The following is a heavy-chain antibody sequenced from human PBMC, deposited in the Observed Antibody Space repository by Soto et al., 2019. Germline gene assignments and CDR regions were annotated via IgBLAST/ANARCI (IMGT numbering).Heavy chain of an antibody. J-gene: IGHJ4*01. CDR2: ISGSGGST. D-gene: IGHD3-3*01. V-gene: IGHV3-23*01. Sequence: PGGSLRLSCAASGFTFSSYAMSWVRQAPGKGLEWVSAISGSGGSTYYADSVKGRFTISRDNSKNTLYLQMNSLRAEDTAVYYCAKDDYGITIFGVVTLVDYWGHGTLVTVSS. CDR1: GFTFSSYA. CDR3: AKDDYGITIFGVVTLVDY.